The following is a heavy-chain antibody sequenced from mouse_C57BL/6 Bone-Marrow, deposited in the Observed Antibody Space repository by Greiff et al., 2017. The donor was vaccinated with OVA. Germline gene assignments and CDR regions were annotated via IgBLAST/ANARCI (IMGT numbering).Heavy chain of an antibody. CDR3: ARLNYYGSSYGGFAY. CDR1: GYTFTDYY. CDR2: INPNNGGT. J-gene: IGHJ3*01. D-gene: IGHD1-1*01. Sequence: EVQLQQSGPELVKPGASVKISCKASGYTFTDYYMNWVKQSHGKSLEWIGDINPNNGGTSYNQKFKGKATLTVDKSSSTAYMELRSLTSEDSAVYYCARLNYYGSSYGGFAYWGQGTLVTVSA. V-gene: IGHV1-26*01.